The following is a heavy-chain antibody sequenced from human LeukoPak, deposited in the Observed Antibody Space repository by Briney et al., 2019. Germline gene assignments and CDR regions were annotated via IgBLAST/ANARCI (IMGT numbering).Heavy chain of an antibody. Sequence: PSETLSLTCTVSGGSISSSSYYWGWIRQPPGKGLEWIGSIYYSGSTYYNPSLKSRVTISVDTSKNQFSLKLSSVTAADTAVYYCARQDLYGSPSYFDYWGQGTLVTVSS. CDR3: ARQDLYGSPSYFDY. V-gene: IGHV4-39*01. D-gene: IGHD3-10*01. J-gene: IGHJ4*02. CDR1: GGSISSSSYY. CDR2: IYYSGST.